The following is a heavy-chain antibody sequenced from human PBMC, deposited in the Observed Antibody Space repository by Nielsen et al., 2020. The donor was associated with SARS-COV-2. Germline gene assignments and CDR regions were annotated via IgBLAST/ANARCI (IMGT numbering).Heavy chain of an antibody. CDR3: ARARITIFGVVGHYGMDV. V-gene: IGHV3-30*04. J-gene: IGHJ6*02. CDR2: IPYDGSNK. D-gene: IGHD3-3*01. Sequence: WILQPPGKGLEWVAVIPYDGSNKYYADSVKGRFTISRDNSKNTLYLQMNSLRAEDTAVYYCARARITIFGVVGHYGMDVWGQGTTVTVSS.